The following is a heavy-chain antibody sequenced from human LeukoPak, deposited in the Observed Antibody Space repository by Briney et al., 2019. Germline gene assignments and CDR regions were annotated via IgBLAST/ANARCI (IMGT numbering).Heavy chain of an antibody. Sequence: SETLSLTCTVSGGSISSYYWSWIRQPPGKGLEWIGYIYYSGSTYYNPSLKSRVTISVDTSKNQFSLKLSSVTAADTAVYYCARHAVAVTDAFDIWGQGTMVTVSS. V-gene: IGHV4-59*08. D-gene: IGHD4-11*01. J-gene: IGHJ3*02. CDR1: GGSISSYY. CDR3: ARHAVAVTDAFDI. CDR2: IYYSGST.